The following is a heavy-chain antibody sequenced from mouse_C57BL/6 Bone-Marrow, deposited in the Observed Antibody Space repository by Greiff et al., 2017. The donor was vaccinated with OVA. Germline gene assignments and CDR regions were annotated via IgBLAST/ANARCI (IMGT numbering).Heavy chain of an antibody. CDR2: FHPYNDDT. CDR1: GYTFTTYP. V-gene: IGHV1-47*01. Sequence: QVQLKESGAELVKPGASVKVSCKASGYTFTTYPIEWMKQNHGKSLEWIGNFHPYNDDTKYNEKFKGKATLTVEKSSSTVYLELSRLTSDDSAVYYCARHSNYPLYAMDYWGQGTSVTVSS. J-gene: IGHJ4*01. CDR3: ARHSNYPLYAMDY. D-gene: IGHD2-5*01.